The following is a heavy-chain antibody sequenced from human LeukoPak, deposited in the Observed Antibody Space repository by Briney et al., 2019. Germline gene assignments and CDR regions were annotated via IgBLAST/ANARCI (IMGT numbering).Heavy chain of an antibody. V-gene: IGHV4-34*01. Sequence: SETLSLTCAVYGGSFSGYYWSWIRQPPGKGLEWIGEINHSGSTNYNPSLKSRVTISVDTSKNQFSLKLSSVTAADTAVYYCASPYYDSSGYYREPDYWGQGTLVTVSS. D-gene: IGHD3-22*01. CDR2: INHSGST. J-gene: IGHJ4*02. CDR3: ASPYYDSSGYYREPDY. CDR1: GGSFSGYY.